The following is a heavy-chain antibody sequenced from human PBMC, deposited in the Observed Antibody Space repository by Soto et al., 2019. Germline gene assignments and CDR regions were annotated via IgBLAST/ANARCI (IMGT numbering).Heavy chain of an antibody. V-gene: IGHV1-2*04. D-gene: IGHD2-2*02. CDR3: ARQLSPYTYFDY. Sequence: ASLKVSCKASGCTFTGYYMHCVRHTPGQGLEWMGWINLNSGGTNYAQKFQGWVTMTRDTSISTAYMELSRLRSDDTAVYYCARQLSPYTYFDYWGQGTLVTVSS. J-gene: IGHJ4*02. CDR1: GCTFTGYY. CDR2: INLNSGGT.